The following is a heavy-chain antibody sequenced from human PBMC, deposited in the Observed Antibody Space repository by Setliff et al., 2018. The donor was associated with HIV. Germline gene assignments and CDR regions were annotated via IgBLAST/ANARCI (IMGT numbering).Heavy chain of an antibody. V-gene: IGHV3-74*01. D-gene: IGHD1-26*01. CDR3: ASSGSYGY. J-gene: IGHJ4*02. Sequence: GGSLRLSCAASGFTFSNSWMNWVRQAPGKGLVWVSRINSDGSSTTYAESVKGRVTISRDNAKNTLYLQMNSLRAEDTAVYYCASSGSYGYWCQGTLVTVSS. CDR2: INSDGSST. CDR1: GFTFSNSW.